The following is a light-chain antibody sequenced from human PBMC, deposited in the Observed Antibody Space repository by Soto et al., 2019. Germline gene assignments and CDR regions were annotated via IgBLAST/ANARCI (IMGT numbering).Light chain of an antibody. CDR2: EGT. Sequence: QSALTQPASVSGPPGQSIVISCNGSSSDVGSYDLVSWYLQYPGKAPKVIIFEGTKRPSGVSDRFSGSKSGNTASLTISGLQAEDEADYYCSSYTTSTTRIIFGGGTKLTVL. CDR1: SSDVGSYDL. V-gene: IGLV2-14*02. CDR3: SSYTTSTTRII. J-gene: IGLJ2*01.